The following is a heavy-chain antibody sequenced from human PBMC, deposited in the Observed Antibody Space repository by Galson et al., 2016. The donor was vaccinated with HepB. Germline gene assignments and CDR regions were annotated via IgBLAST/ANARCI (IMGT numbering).Heavy chain of an antibody. CDR3: ARETGGVAGRPFDY. CDR2: IGSSSRYT. Sequence: SLRLSCAASGFTFSDYYMSWIRQAPGKGLEWISYIGSSSRYTNYADSVKGRFTISRDNAQNSLFLQMNSLRAEDTAVKYCARETGGVAGRPFDYCGQGTLVTFSS. J-gene: IGHJ4*02. V-gene: IGHV3-11*06. D-gene: IGHD6-19*01. CDR1: GFTFSDYY.